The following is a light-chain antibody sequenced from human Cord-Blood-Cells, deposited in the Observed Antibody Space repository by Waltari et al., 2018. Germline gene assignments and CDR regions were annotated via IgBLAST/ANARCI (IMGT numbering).Light chain of an antibody. J-gene: IGKJ1*01. V-gene: IGKV3-20*01. Sequence: VLTKSPRTLSLSPGERATLSCRASQSVSSSYLAWYQQKPGQAPRLLIYGASSRATGIPDRFSGSGSGTDFTLTISRLEPEDFAVYYCQQYGSSPWTFGQGTKVEIK. CDR2: GAS. CDR3: QQYGSSPWT. CDR1: QSVSSSY.